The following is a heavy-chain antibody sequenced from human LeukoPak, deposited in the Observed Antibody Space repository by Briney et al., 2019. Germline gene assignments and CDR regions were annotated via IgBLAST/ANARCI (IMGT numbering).Heavy chain of an antibody. CDR3: AREGEGSYGNNYYYYYGMDV. CDR2: IKQDGSEK. CDR1: GFTFSSYW. D-gene: IGHD5-18*01. J-gene: IGHJ6*02. Sequence: PGGSLRLSCAASGFTFSSYWMSWVRQAPGKGLEWVANIKQDGSEKYYVDSVKGRFTISRDNAKNSLYMQMNSLRAEDTAVYYCAREGEGSYGNNYYYYYGMDVWGQGTPVTVSS. V-gene: IGHV3-7*01.